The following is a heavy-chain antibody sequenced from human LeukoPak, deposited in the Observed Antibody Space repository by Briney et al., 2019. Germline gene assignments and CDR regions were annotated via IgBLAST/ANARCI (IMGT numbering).Heavy chain of an antibody. V-gene: IGHV3-23*01. Sequence: GGSLRLSCAASGFTFSSYAMSWVRQAPGKGLEWVSAISGSGGSTYYADSVKGRFTISRDNSKNTLYLQMNSLRAEDTAVYYCAKLVVVVVAATRHDAFDIWGQGTMVTVSS. CDR2: ISGSGGST. J-gene: IGHJ3*02. CDR3: AKLVVVVVAATRHDAFDI. CDR1: GFTFSSYA. D-gene: IGHD2-15*01.